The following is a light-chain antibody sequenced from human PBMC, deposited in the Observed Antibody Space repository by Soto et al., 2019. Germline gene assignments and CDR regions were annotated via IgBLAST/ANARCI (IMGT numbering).Light chain of an antibody. V-gene: IGLV7-46*01. J-gene: IGLJ3*02. CDR3: LLSYSGARGV. Sequence: QAVVTQETSLTVSPGGTVTLPCGSSTGAVTSGHYPYWFQQKPGQAPRTLIYDTSNKHSWTPARFSGSLLGGKAALTLSGAQPEDEAEYYCLLSYSGARGVFGGGTKLTVL. CDR1: TGAVTSGHY. CDR2: DTS.